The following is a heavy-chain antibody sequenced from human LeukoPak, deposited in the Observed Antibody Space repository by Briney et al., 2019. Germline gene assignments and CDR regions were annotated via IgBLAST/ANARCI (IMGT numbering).Heavy chain of an antibody. J-gene: IGHJ4*02. CDR1: GGSISSSSYY. CDR2: IYYSGST. Sequence: PSETLSLTCTVSGGSISSSSYYWGWIRQPPGKGLEWIGSIYYSGSTYYNPSLKSRVTISVDTSKNQFSLKLSSVTAADTAVYYCARQMARGVIPFDYWGQGTLVTVSS. CDR3: ARQMARGVIPFDY. V-gene: IGHV4-39*01. D-gene: IGHD3-10*01.